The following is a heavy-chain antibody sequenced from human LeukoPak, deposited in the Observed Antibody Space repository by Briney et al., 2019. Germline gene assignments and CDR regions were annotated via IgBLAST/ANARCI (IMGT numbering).Heavy chain of an antibody. Sequence: GESLKISCQGSGYSFTSYWIGWVRPMPGKGLEWMGIIYPGDSDTRYSPSFQGQVTISADKSISTAYLQWSSLKASDTAMYYCARQGGTTRGGNWFDPWGQGTLVTVSS. D-gene: IGHD1-1*01. CDR3: ARQGGTTRGGNWFDP. J-gene: IGHJ5*02. CDR2: IYPGDSDT. CDR1: GYSFTSYW. V-gene: IGHV5-51*01.